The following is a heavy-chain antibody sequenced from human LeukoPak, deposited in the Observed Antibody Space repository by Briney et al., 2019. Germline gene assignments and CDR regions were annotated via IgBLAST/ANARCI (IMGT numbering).Heavy chain of an antibody. D-gene: IGHD1-1*01. J-gene: IGHJ4*02. CDR2: LRGNGET. V-gene: IGHV3-23*01. Sequence: GGSLRLSCAAPGFIFNNYGLIWFRKAPGKGPGWVSTLRGNGETFYDGLVKRRRTLSTDDYRNRVYLQLSDLITEDTAIYYYAKASRVSNDYAVWWGQGTQVTVSS. CDR3: AKASRVSNDYAVW. CDR1: GFIFNNYG.